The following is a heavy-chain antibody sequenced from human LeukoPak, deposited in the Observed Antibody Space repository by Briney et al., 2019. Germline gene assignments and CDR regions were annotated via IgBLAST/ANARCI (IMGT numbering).Heavy chain of an antibody. D-gene: IGHD3-22*01. V-gene: IGHV4-59*01. CDR1: GGSISSYY. J-gene: IGHJ4*02. CDR3: ARSPMIVVAFGNYFDY. CDR2: IYYSGST. Sequence: SETLSLTCTVSGGSISSYYWSWIRQPPGKGLEWIGYIYYSGSTNYNPSLKSRVTISVDTSKNQFSLKLSSVTAADTAVYYCARSPMIVVAFGNYFDYWGQGTLVTVFS.